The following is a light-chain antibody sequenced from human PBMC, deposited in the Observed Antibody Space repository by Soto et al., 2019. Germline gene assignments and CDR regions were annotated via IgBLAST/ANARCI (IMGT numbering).Light chain of an antibody. CDR1: QSISGW. CDR3: QQFNSYPYT. CDR2: KAS. Sequence: DIQMTQSPSTLSASVGDRVTITCRASQSISGWLAWYQQKPGRAPNLLIYKASTLQSGVPSRFSGRGSGTEFTLTISSLQPDDFATDYCQQFNSYPYTFGQGTKLEIK. V-gene: IGKV1-5*03. J-gene: IGKJ2*01.